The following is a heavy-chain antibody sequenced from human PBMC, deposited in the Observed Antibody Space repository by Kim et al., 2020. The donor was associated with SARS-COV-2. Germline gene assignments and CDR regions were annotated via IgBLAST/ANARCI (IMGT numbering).Heavy chain of an antibody. CDR3: ARDLAVADYYYYGMDV. D-gene: IGHD6-19*01. V-gene: IGHV3-30-3*01. CDR1: GFTFSSYA. Sequence: GGSLRLSCAASGFTFSSYAMHWVRQAPGKGLEWVAVISYDGSNKYYADSVKGRFTISRDNSKNTLYLQMNSLRAEDTAVYYCARDLAVADYYYYGMDVWG. J-gene: IGHJ6*01. CDR2: ISYDGSNK.